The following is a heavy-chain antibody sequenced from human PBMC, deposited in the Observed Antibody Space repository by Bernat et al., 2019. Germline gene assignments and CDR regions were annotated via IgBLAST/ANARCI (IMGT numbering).Heavy chain of an antibody. CDR1: GFTFSSYA. J-gene: IGHJ6*02. CDR3: AKDRGFGELLYNYYYYYGMDV. V-gene: IGHV3-30*18. D-gene: IGHD3-10*01. Sequence: QVRLVESGGVVVQPGRSLRLSCEAAGFTFSSYAMHWVRQGPGKGLEWVAVISHDGSNKNYADSVKGRFTISRDNSKNTLYLQMDSLRAEDTAVYYCAKDRGFGELLYNYYYYYGMDVWGQGTTVSVSS. CDR2: ISHDGSNK.